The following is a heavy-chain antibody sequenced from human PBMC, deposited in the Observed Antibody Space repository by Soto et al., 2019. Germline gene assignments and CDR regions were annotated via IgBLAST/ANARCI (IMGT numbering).Heavy chain of an antibody. V-gene: IGHV3-23*01. CDR1: GFTFSSYA. CDR2: ISGSGGST. J-gene: IGHJ6*02. Sequence: GSLRLSCAASGFTFSSYAMSWVRQAPGKGLEWVSAISGSGGSTYYADSVKGRFTISRDNSKNTLYLQMNSLRAEDTAVYYCAKKGRPGIYYYYYGMDVWGQGTTVTVSS. CDR3: AKKGRPGIYYYYYGMDV.